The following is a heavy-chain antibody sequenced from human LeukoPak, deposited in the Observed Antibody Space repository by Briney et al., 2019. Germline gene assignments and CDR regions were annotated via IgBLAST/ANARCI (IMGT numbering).Heavy chain of an antibody. Sequence: SETLSLTCTVSAGSINNYYWSWIRQPPGKGLEWIGYIYYSGSTNYNPSLESRVTISVDTSKKQVSLNLSSVTAADTAVYYCARVAARYVGMDVWGQGTTVTVSS. CDR3: ARVAARYVGMDV. V-gene: IGHV4-59*01. J-gene: IGHJ6*02. CDR2: IYYSGST. CDR1: AGSINNYY. D-gene: IGHD6-6*01.